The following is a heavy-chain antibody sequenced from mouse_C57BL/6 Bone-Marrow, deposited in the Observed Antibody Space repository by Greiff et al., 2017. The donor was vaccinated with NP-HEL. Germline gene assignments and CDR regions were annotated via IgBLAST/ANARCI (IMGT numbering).Heavy chain of an antibody. V-gene: IGHV1-82*01. CDR1: GYAFSSSW. Sequence: LQESGPELVKPGASVKISCKASGYAFSSSWMNWVKQRPGKGLEWIGRIYPGDGDTNYNGKFKGKATLTADKSSSTAYMQLSSLTSEDSAVYFCARSHYYGSSGYWGQGTTLTVSS. CDR2: IYPGDGDT. CDR3: ARSHYYGSSGY. D-gene: IGHD1-1*01. J-gene: IGHJ2*01.